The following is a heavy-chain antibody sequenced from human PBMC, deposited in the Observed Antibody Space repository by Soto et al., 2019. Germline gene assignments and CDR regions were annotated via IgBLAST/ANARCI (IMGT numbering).Heavy chain of an antibody. J-gene: IGHJ4*02. CDR2: IKTKVESYAT. CDR1: GFTLSAFD. CDR3: TRRHCSGGGCYSDFDY. V-gene: IGHV3-73*01. Sequence: VQLMESGGGLVQPGGSLKVSCAASGFTLSAFDIHWVRQASGEGLEWVGRIKTKVESYATELAASVKGRFTISRDDPKNTAYLEMNSLKTEDTAVYYCTRRHCSGGGCYSDFDYWGQGTLVTVSS. D-gene: IGHD2-15*01.